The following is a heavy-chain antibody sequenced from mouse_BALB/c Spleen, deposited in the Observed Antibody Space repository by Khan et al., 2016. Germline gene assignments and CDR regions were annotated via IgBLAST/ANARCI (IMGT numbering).Heavy chain of an antibody. V-gene: IGHV1S135*01. CDR3: ARWDGNYVPFAY. D-gene: IGHD2-1*01. CDR1: GYAFTTYN. Sequence: QLQQSGPELVKPGASVKVSCKGSGYAFTTYNMYWVKQSHGKSLEWIGYIDPYNGVSSYNQKFKDKATLTVDESSSTADMHLNSLTSEDSAVYYCARWDGNYVPFAYWGQGTLVTVSA. J-gene: IGHJ3*01. CDR2: IDPYNGVS.